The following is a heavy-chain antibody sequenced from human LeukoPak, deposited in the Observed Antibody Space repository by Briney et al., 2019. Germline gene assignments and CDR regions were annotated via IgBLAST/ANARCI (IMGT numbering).Heavy chain of an antibody. D-gene: IGHD6-13*01. CDR1: EFIFSGYW. Sequence: GGSLRLSCAASEFIFSGYWMNWVRQAPGKGLEWVANIKQDGSEKQYVDSVRGRFTISRDNAKNSLYLQVNSLRVEDTAVYYCARDGFVGAADYWGQGTLVTVSS. J-gene: IGHJ4*02. V-gene: IGHV3-7*01. CDR3: ARDGFVGAADY. CDR2: IKQDGSEK.